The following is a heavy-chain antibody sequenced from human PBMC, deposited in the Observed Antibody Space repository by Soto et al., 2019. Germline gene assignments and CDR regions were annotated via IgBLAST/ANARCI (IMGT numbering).Heavy chain of an antibody. V-gene: IGHV3-74*01. CDR1: GFTFSSYW. J-gene: IGHJ3*02. CDR3: ARDASSGWPWGNDAFDI. CDR2: INSDGSST. Sequence: QAGGSLRLSCAASGFTFSSYWMHWVRQAPGKGLVWVSRINSDGSSTSYADSVKGRFTISRDNAKNTLYLQMNSLRAEDTAVYYCARDASSGWPWGNDAFDIWGQGTMVTVSS. D-gene: IGHD6-19*01.